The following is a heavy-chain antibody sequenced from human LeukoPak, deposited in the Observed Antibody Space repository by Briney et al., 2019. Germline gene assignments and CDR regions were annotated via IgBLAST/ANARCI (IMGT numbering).Heavy chain of an antibody. J-gene: IGHJ5*02. V-gene: IGHV1-18*01. CDR3: ARVQDIVVVPAARAWFDP. D-gene: IGHD2-2*01. CDR1: GYTFTSYG. CDR2: ISAYNDNT. Sequence: ASVKVSCKASGYTFTSYGISWVRQAPGQGLEWMGWISAYNDNTNYAQKLQGRVTMTTDTSTSTAYMELRSLRSDDAAVYYCARVQDIVVVPAARAWFDPWGQGTLVTVSS.